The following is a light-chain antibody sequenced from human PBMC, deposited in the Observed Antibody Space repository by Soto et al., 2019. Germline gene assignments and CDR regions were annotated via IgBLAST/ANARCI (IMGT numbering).Light chain of an antibody. CDR3: SSYTSSNNVA. Sequence: QSVLTQPASVSGSPGQSITISCTGTSSDVGGYNYVSWYQQHPGKAPKLMIYDVSNRPSGVSNRFSGSKSGNTASLTISGLQAEDEADYYCSSYTSSNNVAFGGGTKVTVL. CDR1: SSDVGGYNY. J-gene: IGLJ2*01. V-gene: IGLV2-14*01. CDR2: DVS.